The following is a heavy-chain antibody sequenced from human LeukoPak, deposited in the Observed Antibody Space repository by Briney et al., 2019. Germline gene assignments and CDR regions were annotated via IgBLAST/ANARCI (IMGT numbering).Heavy chain of an antibody. CDR2: ITSSSNI. J-gene: IGHJ4*02. CDR1: GFTFSTYS. D-gene: IGHD4-17*01. Sequence: PGGSLRLSCAASGFTFSTYSMNWVRQAPGKGLEWISYITSSSNIYYADSVKGRFTISRDNAKNSLYLQMNSLRAEDTAVYYCARDYYGDYYFGNWGQGTLVTVSS. V-gene: IGHV3-48*01. CDR3: ARDYYGDYYFGN.